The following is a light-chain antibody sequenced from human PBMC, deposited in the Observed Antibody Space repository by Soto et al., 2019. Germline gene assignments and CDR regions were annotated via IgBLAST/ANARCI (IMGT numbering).Light chain of an antibody. CDR2: YAS. Sequence: ELTQSPATLSLSPGERATISCRASQTVSRYLAWYQQKPGQAPRLLIYYASNRAHGVPARFSGSGSGTEDTLPISSLEPEDFAVSYCQQRSTCPFLTFAGGTKVEI. CDR1: QTVSRY. J-gene: IGKJ4*01. V-gene: IGKV3-11*01. CDR3: QQRSTCPFLT.